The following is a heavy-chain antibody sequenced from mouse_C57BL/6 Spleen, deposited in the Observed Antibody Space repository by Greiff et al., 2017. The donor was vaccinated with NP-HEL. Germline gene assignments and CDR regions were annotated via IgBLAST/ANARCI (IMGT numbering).Heavy chain of an antibody. Sequence: QVQLQQSGAELVRPGASVKLSCKASGYTFTSYAISWVKQSPGQSLEWIGDIYPRSGNTYYNEKFKGKATLTADKSSSTVYLELSRLTSEDSAVYFCAPINNYGGHGDFDGWGTGTTVTVSS. CDR1: GYTFTSYA. CDR2: IYPRSGNT. V-gene: IGHV1-81*01. CDR3: APINNYGGHGDFDG. J-gene: IGHJ1*03. D-gene: IGHD1-3*01.